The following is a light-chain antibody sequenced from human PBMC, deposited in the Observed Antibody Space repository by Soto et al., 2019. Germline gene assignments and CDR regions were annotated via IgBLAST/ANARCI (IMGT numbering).Light chain of an antibody. V-gene: IGKV1-5*01. CDR1: QTVNAW. Sequence: DIPMTQSPSTLSASLGDRVTITCRASQTVNAWLAWYQHKPGKAPKPLIYDVSSLESGVPARFSGSGSGTEFILTISSLQPDDVGTYYCQQYNTHSGTFGQGTKVE. CDR2: DVS. J-gene: IGKJ1*01. CDR3: QQYNTHSGT.